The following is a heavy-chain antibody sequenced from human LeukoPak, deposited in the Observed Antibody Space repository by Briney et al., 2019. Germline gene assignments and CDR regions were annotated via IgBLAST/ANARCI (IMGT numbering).Heavy chain of an antibody. J-gene: IGHJ4*02. Sequence: SETLSLTCTVSGGSISSYYWSWIRQPPGKGLEWIGYIYYSGSTNYNPTLKSRVTISVDTSKNQFSLKLSSVTAADTAVYYCVRVSGGDTDFDYWGQGTLVTVSS. CDR2: IYYSGST. D-gene: IGHD5-18*01. CDR3: VRVSGGDTDFDY. CDR1: GGSISSYY. V-gene: IGHV4-59*01.